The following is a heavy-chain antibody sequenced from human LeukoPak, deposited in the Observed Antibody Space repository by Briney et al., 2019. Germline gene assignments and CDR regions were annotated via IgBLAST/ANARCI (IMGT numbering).Heavy chain of an antibody. Sequence: SETLSLTCTVSGGSISSSSYYWGWIRQPPGKGLEWIASIYYSGSTYYNPSLKSRVTISVDTSKNQFSLKLSSVTAADTAVYYCARLSARYYGSGTVDYWGQGTLVTVSS. D-gene: IGHD3-10*01. CDR1: GGSISSSSYY. J-gene: IGHJ4*02. CDR2: IYYSGST. CDR3: ARLSARYYGSGTVDY. V-gene: IGHV4-39*01.